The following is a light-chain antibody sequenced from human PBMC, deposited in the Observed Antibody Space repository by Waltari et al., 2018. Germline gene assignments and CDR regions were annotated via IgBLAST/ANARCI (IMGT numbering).Light chain of an antibody. CDR2: WAS. Sequence: DIVLTQSPDSLAVSLGERATIDCKSSQSVFYSSDNKNYLAWYQQKPGQPPKLLIYWASTRESGVPDRFSGSGSGTHFTLSISGLQAEDVAVYYCQQYYSTSLTFGGGTKV. CDR1: QSVFYSSDNKNY. CDR3: QQYYSTSLT. J-gene: IGKJ4*01. V-gene: IGKV4-1*01.